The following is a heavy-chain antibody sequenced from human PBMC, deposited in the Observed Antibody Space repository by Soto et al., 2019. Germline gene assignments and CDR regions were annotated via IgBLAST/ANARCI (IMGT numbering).Heavy chain of an antibody. CDR3: AKDDTVVPAACFGY. D-gene: IGHD2-2*01. CDR1: GFTFSSYA. V-gene: IGHV3-23*01. Sequence: GVLRLSCAASGFTFSSYAMSWVRQAPGKGLEWVSAISGSGGSTYYADSVKGRFTISRDNSKNTLYLQMNSLRAEDTAVYYCAKDDTVVPAACFGYWGQGTLVTVSS. CDR2: ISGSGGST. J-gene: IGHJ4*02.